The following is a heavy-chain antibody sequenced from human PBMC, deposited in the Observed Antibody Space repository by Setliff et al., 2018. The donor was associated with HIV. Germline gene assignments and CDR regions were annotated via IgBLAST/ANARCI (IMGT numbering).Heavy chain of an antibody. CDR1: GFTFNTAW. J-gene: IGHJ4*02. CDR2: IRSKTDGGTT. Sequence: GGSLRLSCAASGFTFNTAWMSWVRQAPGKGLEWVGHIRSKTDGGTTDYAAPVKGRFTISRDDSKNTLYLQMNSLKTEDTAVYYCSTDADIDLYYYDSSGCYPFDQWGQGTLVTVSS. V-gene: IGHV3-15*01. D-gene: IGHD3-22*01. CDR3: STDADIDLYYYDSSGCYPFDQ.